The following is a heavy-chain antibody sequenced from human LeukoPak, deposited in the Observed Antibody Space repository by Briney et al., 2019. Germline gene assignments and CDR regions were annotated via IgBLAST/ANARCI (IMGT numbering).Heavy chain of an antibody. J-gene: IGHJ4*02. D-gene: IGHD1-26*01. Sequence: PGRSLRLSCAASGFTFSSYAMHWVRQAPGKGLEWVAVISYDGSNKYYADSVKGRFTISRDNSKNTLYLQMNSLRAEDTAVYYCAKAGGSYLGAYYFDYWGQGTLVTVSS. CDR2: ISYDGSNK. CDR1: GFTFSSYA. CDR3: AKAGGSYLGAYYFDY. V-gene: IGHV3-30-3*01.